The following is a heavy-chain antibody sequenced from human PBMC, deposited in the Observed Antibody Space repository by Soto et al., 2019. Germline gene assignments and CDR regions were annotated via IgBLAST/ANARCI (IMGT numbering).Heavy chain of an antibody. CDR1: GYTFTSYD. CDR2: MNPNSGNT. D-gene: IGHD2-15*01. CDR3: GSAVMLGVNCYSLYY. Sequence: GASVKVSCKASGYTFTSYDINWVRQATGQGLEWMGWMNPNSGNTAYAQKFQGRLTMTRNTSISTAYMELSRRRSGDTAVYYCGSAVMLGVNCYSLYYWAQGTPVTVSS. J-gene: IGHJ4*02. V-gene: IGHV1-8*01.